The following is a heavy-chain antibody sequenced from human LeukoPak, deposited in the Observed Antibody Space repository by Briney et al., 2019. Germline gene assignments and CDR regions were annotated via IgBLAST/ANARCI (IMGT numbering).Heavy chain of an antibody. D-gene: IGHD4-17*01. J-gene: IGHJ2*01. CDR1: GGSISSGGYS. V-gene: IGHV4-30-2*01. CDR3: ARGATHDYGDASAYWYFDL. CDR2: IYHSGST. Sequence: PSETLSLTCAVSGGSISSGGYSWSWIRQPPGKCLEWIGYIYHSGSTYYNPSLKSRVTISVDRSKNQFSLKLSSVTAADTAVYYCARGATHDYGDASAYWYFDLWGRGTLVTVSS.